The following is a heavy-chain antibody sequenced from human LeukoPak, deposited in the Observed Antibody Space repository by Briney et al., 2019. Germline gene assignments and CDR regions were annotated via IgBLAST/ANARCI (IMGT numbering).Heavy chain of an antibody. Sequence: GGSLRLSCAASGFTFSSYEMNWVRQAPGKGLEGVSYIGSSGSTIYYADSVKGRFTISRDNAKNSLYLQMNSLRAEDTAVYYCAREGYYGSGSHPWFDPWGQGTLVTVSS. V-gene: IGHV3-48*03. CDR3: AREGYYGSGSHPWFDP. J-gene: IGHJ5*02. D-gene: IGHD3-10*01. CDR2: IGSSGSTI. CDR1: GFTFSSYE.